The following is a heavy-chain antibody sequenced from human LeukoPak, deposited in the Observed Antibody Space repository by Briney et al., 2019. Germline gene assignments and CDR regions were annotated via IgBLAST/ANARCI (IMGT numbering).Heavy chain of an antibody. CDR2: IYYSGST. J-gene: IGHJ3*02. CDR3: ARSLTNHYYDSSGYYLEFADAFDI. D-gene: IGHD3-22*01. V-gene: IGHV4-31*03. CDR1: GGSISSGGYY. Sequence: PSETLSLTCTVSGGSISSGGYYWSWIRQHPGKGLEWIGYIYYSGSTYYNPSLKSRVTISVDTSKNQFSLKLSSVTAADTAVYYCARSLTNHYYDSSGYYLEFADAFDIWGQGTMVTVSS.